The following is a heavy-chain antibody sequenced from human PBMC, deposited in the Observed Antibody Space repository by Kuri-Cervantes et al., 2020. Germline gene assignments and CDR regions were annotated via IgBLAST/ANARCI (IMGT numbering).Heavy chain of an antibody. CDR1: GFTFDDYA. D-gene: IGHD6-6*01. CDR2: ISWNSGSI. V-gene: IGHV3-9*01. Sequence: GGSLRLSCAASGFTFDDYAMHWVRQAPGKGLEWVSGISWNSGSIGYADSVKGRFTISRDNSKNTLYLQMNSLRAEDTAVYYCARPRLYYYYYYGMDVWGQGTTVTVSS. CDR3: ARPRLYYYYYYGMDV. J-gene: IGHJ6*02.